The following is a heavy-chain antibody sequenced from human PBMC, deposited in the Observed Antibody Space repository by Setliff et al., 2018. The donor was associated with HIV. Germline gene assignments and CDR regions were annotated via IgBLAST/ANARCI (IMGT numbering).Heavy chain of an antibody. J-gene: IGHJ4*02. V-gene: IGHV1-46*01. CDR2: ITPSDSYT. CDR1: GYTFTAYY. CDR3: ARDNIIWSKDY. D-gene: IGHD3-10*01. Sequence: GASVKVSCKASGYTFTAYYMHWVRQAPGQGLEWMGIITPSDSYTVYAQKFQGRVTMTRDTSTSTVYMELSSLRSDDTAVYYCARDNIIWSKDYWGQGTLVTVSS.